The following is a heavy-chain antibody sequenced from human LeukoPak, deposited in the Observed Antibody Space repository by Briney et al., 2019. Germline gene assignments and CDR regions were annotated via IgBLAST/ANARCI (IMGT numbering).Heavy chain of an antibody. Sequence: GGSLRLSCAASGFSFSSYAMHWVRQAPGKGLEWVSYISSSGSTIYYADSVKGRFTISRDNAKNSLYLQMNSLRAEDTAVYYCARFYSSSWPYYYYYMDVWGKGTTVTVSS. CDR2: ISSSGSTI. CDR3: ARFYSSSWPYYYYYMDV. V-gene: IGHV3-48*04. J-gene: IGHJ6*03. CDR1: GFSFSSYA. D-gene: IGHD6-13*01.